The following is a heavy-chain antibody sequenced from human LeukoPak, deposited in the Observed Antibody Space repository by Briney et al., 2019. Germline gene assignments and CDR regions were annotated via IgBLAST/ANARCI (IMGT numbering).Heavy chain of an antibody. Sequence: GGSLRLPCAASGFTFSSFGMNWVRQAPGKGLEWVSSISGSSTYIYYADSVKGRFTISRDNAMNSLYLQMNSLRAEDTAVYYCARGSSFFDYWGQGTLVTVSS. CDR2: ISGSSTYI. J-gene: IGHJ4*02. V-gene: IGHV3-21*01. D-gene: IGHD3-10*01. CDR1: GFTFSSFG. CDR3: ARGSSFFDY.